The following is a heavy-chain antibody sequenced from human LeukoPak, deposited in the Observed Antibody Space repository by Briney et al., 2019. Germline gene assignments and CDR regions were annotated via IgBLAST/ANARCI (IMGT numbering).Heavy chain of an antibody. D-gene: IGHD3-16*01. CDR3: GRGGSYGDY. V-gene: IGHV3-74*01. CDR2: VNPDGSST. CDR1: GFTFSRYW. Sequence: GSLRLSCAASGFTFSRYWMHWVRQVPGKGLVWVSRVNPDGSSTTYVDSVKGRFTSSRDNAKNTLYLQMSRLRVEDTAVYYCGRGGSYGDYWGQGILVTVSS. J-gene: IGHJ4*02.